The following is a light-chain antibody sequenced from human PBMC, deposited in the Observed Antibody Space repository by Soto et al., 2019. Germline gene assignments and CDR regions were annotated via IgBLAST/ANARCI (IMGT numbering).Light chain of an antibody. CDR3: QQSYSTPRT. CDR1: QSISSY. J-gene: IGKJ3*01. CDR2: AAS. Sequence: DIPMTQSPSSLSASVGDRVTITCRASQSISSYLNWYQQKPGKAPKLLIYAASSLQSGFPSRFSGSGSGTDFTLTISSLQPEDFATYYCQQSYSTPRTFCPGNKGDIK. V-gene: IGKV1-39*01.